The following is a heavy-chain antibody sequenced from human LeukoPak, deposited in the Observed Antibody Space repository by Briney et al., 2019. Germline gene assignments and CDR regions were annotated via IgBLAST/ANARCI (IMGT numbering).Heavy chain of an antibody. V-gene: IGHV3-74*01. J-gene: IGHJ4*02. CDR1: GFTFSSYFW. CDR2: IKSDGSSS. CDR3: ARDIDLGGYSSFEY. D-gene: IGHD4-23*01. Sequence: GGSLRLSCAASGFTFSSYFWRHCVRQAPGKGLVWVSRIKSDGSSSTYADSVKGRFTISRDNAKISLYLQMTTLRAEDTAVYYCARDIDLGGYSSFEYWGQGTLVTVSS.